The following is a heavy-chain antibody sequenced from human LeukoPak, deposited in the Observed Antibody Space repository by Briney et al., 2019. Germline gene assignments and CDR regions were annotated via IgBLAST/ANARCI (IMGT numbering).Heavy chain of an antibody. CDR1: GFTFSSYG. Sequence: GGSLRLSCAASGFTFSSYGMYWVRQAPGKGLEWVAFIRYDGSNKYYADSVKGRFTVSRDNSKNTLYLQMKSLRAEDTAVYYCAKGGGYEAQYYFYYLDVWGKGTTVTISS. CDR2: IRYDGSNK. V-gene: IGHV3-30*02. D-gene: IGHD5-12*01. J-gene: IGHJ6*03. CDR3: AKGGGYEAQYYFYYLDV.